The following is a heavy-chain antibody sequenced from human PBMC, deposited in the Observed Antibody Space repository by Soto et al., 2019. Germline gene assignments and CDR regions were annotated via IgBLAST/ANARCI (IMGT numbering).Heavy chain of an antibody. D-gene: IGHD3-10*01. V-gene: IGHV4-59*08. CDR2: IYSSGST. CDR1: GGFTSKSY. CDR3: ARHSPPFFYGSRPLPV. Sequence: SQTLCDSKTGSGGFTSKSYWRWIRQSPGKGLEWIGYIYSSGSTNYNPSLKSRVTISVDTSKNQFSLKLSSLIAADTAVYYCARHSPPFFYGSRPLPVWAQGPTVTVS. J-gene: IGHJ6*02.